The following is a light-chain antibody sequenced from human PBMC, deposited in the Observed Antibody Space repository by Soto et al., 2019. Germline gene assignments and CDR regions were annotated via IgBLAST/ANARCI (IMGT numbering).Light chain of an antibody. CDR1: QSVDSRF. J-gene: IGKJ1*01. CDR3: QQYDSSRT. CDR2: GAS. Sequence: EIVLTQSPGTLSLSPGERATLSCRASQSVDSRFLAWYQQKRGQAPRVLIYGASIRATGIPDRFSGSGSGTDFTLSIRRLEPEDFALYYCQQYDSSRTFGQGTKVEMK. V-gene: IGKV3-20*01.